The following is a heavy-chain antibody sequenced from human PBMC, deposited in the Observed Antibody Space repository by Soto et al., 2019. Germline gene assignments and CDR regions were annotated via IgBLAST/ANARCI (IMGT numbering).Heavy chain of an antibody. D-gene: IGHD2-21*02. CDR2: TNAGNGNT. V-gene: IGHV1-3*01. Sequence: QVQLVQSGAEATTPGASVTVSCKASGYTFTSYAMHWVRQAPGQRLEWMGWTNAGNGNTKYSQKFQGRVTITRDTSASTAYRELSSLRSEDTAVYYCARSMVVVTALDYWGQGTLVTGSS. CDR1: GYTFTSYA. CDR3: ARSMVVVTALDY. J-gene: IGHJ4*02.